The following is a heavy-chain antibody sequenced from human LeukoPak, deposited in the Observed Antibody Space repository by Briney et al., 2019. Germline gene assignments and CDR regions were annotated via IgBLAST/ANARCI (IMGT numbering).Heavy chain of an antibody. CDR3: ARGIDSLITGTEGEYYFDY. Sequence: ASVKVSCKASGYTFTGYYMRWVRQAPGQGLEWMGWINPNSGGTNYAQKFQGRVTMTRDTSISTAYMELSRLRSDDTAVYYCARGIDSLITGTEGEYYFDYWGQGTLVTVSS. V-gene: IGHV1-2*02. D-gene: IGHD1-7*01. CDR1: GYTFTGYY. J-gene: IGHJ4*02. CDR2: INPNSGGT.